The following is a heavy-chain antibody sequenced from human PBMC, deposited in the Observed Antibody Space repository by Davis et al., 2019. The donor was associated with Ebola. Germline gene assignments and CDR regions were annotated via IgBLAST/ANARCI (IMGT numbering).Heavy chain of an antibody. CDR2: IYHSGST. CDR1: GFTFSSYSM. CDR3: ARENCSGGSCYAPFDY. Sequence: GSLRLSCAASGFTFSSYSMNWVRQPPGKGLEWIGEIYHSGSTNYNPSLKSRVTISVDKSKNQFSLKLSSVTAADTAVYYCARENCSGGSCYAPFDYWGQGTLVTVSS. D-gene: IGHD2-15*01. V-gene: IGHV4-4*02. J-gene: IGHJ4*02.